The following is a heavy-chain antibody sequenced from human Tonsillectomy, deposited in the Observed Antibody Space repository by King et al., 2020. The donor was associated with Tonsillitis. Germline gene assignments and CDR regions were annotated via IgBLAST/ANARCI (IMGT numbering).Heavy chain of an antibody. CDR1: GVSISSGGYS. Sequence: QLQEYGPGLVKPSQTLSLTCAVSGVSISSGGYSWSWIRQPPGKGLEWIGYIYEGGNTDYNPSLKSRVTISVDRSKNQFSLRLSSVTAADTAVYYCTKSSAEGYDAFDIWGQGTMVTVSS. D-gene: IGHD3-22*01. V-gene: IGHV4-30-2*01. J-gene: IGHJ3*02. CDR2: IYEGGNT. CDR3: TKSSAEGYDAFDI.